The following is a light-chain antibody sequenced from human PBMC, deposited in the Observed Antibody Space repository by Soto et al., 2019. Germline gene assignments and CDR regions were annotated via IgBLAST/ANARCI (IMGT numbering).Light chain of an antibody. CDR1: QSIRSN. Sequence: EIVMTQSPATLSLSPGESATLSCRASQSIRSNLAWYQQRPGQAPRLIMYGASTRADGIPARFTGSGSGTEFTLTISSLQSEDFAVYYCQQYHIWPPWTSGQGTKVDIK. V-gene: IGKV3-15*01. J-gene: IGKJ1*01. CDR3: QQYHIWPPWT. CDR2: GAS.